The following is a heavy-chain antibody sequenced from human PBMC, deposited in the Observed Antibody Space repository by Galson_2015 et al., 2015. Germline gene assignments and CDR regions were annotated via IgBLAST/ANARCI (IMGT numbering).Heavy chain of an antibody. J-gene: IGHJ3*02. Sequence: SLRLSCAASGFTFSSYWMSWVRQAPGKGLEWVANIKQDGSEKYYVDSVKGRFTISRDNAKNSLYLQMNSLRAEDTAVYYCARESGSGILRAFDIWGQGTMVTVSS. CDR2: IKQDGSEK. V-gene: IGHV3-7*05. CDR3: ARESGSGILRAFDI. CDR1: GFTFSSYW. D-gene: IGHD3-10*01.